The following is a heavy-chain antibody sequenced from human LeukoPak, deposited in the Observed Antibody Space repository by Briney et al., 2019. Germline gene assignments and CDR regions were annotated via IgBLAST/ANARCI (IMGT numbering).Heavy chain of an antibody. CDR3: ARPERLSAAHDAFHI. Sequence: PSETLSLTCTVSGGFISSYYWSWIRQPPGKRLEWISYIYYTGSTNYNPSLKSRVTMSVDTSKNQFSLKLSSVTATDTAVYYCARPERLSAAHDAFHIWGQGTVVTVSS. J-gene: IGHJ3*02. CDR2: IYYTGST. CDR1: GGFISSYY. V-gene: IGHV4-59*08. D-gene: IGHD2-15*01.